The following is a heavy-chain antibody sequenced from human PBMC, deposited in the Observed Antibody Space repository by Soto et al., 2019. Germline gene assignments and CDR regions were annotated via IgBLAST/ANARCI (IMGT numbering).Heavy chain of an antibody. CDR1: GFTFSTYD. CDR3: VRSGTARLLRHNWVDS. Sequence: EVQLVESGGGLVKPGGSLRLSCAASGFTFSTYDMNWVRQAPGKGLEWVSSITTSSSYIYYGDSLRGRFTISRDNAKNSLFLQMISLRVEDTAVYYCVRSGTARLLRHNWVDSWGQGTLVTVSS. J-gene: IGHJ5*01. CDR2: ITTSSSYI. D-gene: IGHD1-1*01. V-gene: IGHV3-21*01.